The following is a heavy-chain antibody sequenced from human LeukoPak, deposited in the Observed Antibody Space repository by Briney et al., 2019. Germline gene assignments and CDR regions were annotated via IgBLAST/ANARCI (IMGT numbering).Heavy chain of an antibody. J-gene: IGHJ3*02. CDR2: IRYDGSNK. V-gene: IGHV3-30*02. CDR1: GFTFSSYG. D-gene: IGHD2-2*01. Sequence: GGSLRLSCAASGFTFSSYGMHWVRQAPGKGLEWVAFIRYDGSNKYYADSVKGRFTISRDNSKNTLYLQMNSLRAEDTAVYYCAKAREGYCSSTSCYGAFDIWGQGTMVTVSS. CDR3: AKAREGYCSSTSCYGAFDI.